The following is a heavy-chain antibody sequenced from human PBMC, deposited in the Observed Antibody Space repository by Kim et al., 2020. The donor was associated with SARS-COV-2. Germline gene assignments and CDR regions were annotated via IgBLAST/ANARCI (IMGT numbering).Heavy chain of an antibody. CDR3: AKDLGYDTFDY. V-gene: IGHV3-7*03. J-gene: IGHJ4*02. D-gene: IGHD5-12*01. CDR1: GFTFSNYW. Sequence: GGSLRLSCAASGFTFSNYWMTWVRRAPGKGLEFVANIKPDGTERYYSDSVRGRCTISRDNAKNSLYLQMISLTVEDTAVYYCAKDLGYDTFDYWGQGTLVTVSS. CDR2: IKPDGTER.